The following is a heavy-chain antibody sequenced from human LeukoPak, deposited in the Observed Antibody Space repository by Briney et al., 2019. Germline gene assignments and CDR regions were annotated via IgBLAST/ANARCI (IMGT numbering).Heavy chain of an antibody. Sequence: GGSLRLSCAVSGFSVNSFGMSWVRQAPGKGLEWISAISINGETTWYADSVKGRFIISRDNAKNSLYLQMNSLRAEDTAVYYCARDLYYYDSSGSPSGGFDYWGQGTLVTVSS. CDR3: ARDLYYYDSSGSPSGGFDY. CDR1: GFSVNSFG. D-gene: IGHD3-22*01. CDR2: ISINGETT. J-gene: IGHJ4*02. V-gene: IGHV3-23*01.